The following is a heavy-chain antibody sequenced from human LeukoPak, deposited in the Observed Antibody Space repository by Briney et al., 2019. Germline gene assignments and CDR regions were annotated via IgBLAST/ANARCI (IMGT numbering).Heavy chain of an antibody. D-gene: IGHD3-22*01. CDR1: GYTFTSYA. Sequence: ASVKVSCKASGYTFTSYAMHWVRQAPGQRLEWMGWINAGNGNTKYSQKFQGRVTITRDTSASTAYMELSSLRSEDTAVYYCARTVFPRNKYYDSSGYHPWGQGTLVTVSS. V-gene: IGHV1-3*01. CDR2: INAGNGNT. CDR3: ARTVFPRNKYYDSSGYHP. J-gene: IGHJ5*02.